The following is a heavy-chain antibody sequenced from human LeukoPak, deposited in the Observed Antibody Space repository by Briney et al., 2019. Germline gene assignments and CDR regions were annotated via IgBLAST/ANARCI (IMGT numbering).Heavy chain of an antibody. D-gene: IGHD3-9*01. V-gene: IGHV3-30*03. CDR3: ATAPIRYFAPNFDY. J-gene: IGHJ4*02. CDR2: ISYDGSNK. Sequence: GGSLRLSCAASGFTFSSYGIHWVRQAPGKGLEWVAVISYDGSNKYFADSVKGRFTISRDNSKNTLYLQMNSLRAEDTAIYYCATAPIRYFAPNFDYWGQGTLVTVSS. CDR1: GFTFSSYG.